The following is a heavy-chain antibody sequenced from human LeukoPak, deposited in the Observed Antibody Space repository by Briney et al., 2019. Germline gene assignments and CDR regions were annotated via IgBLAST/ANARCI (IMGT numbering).Heavy chain of an antibody. CDR2: IIPIFGTA. CDR1: GGTFSSYA. CDR3: ARDGQGYYYGSGSHIWFDP. D-gene: IGHD3-10*01. J-gene: IGHJ5*02. Sequence: GSSVKVSCKASGGTFSSYAISRVRQAPGQGLEWMGGIIPIFGTANYAQKFQGRVTITADESTSTAYMELSSLRSGDTAVYYCARDGQGYYYGSGSHIWFDPWGQGTLVTVSS. V-gene: IGHV1-69*01.